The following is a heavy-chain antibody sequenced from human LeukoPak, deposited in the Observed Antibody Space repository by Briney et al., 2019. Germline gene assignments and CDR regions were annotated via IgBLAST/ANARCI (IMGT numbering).Heavy chain of an antibody. D-gene: IGHD4-23*01. J-gene: IGHJ4*02. CDR2: ISYDGSNK. CDR1: GFTFSSYA. CDR3: ARAQPAYGGNSVRSPCYFDY. Sequence: GRSLRLSCAASGFTFSSYAMHWVRQAPGKGLEWVAVISYDGSNKYYADSVKGRFTISRDNSKNTLYLQMNSLRAEDTAVYYCARAQPAYGGNSVRSPCYFDYWGQGTLVTVSS. V-gene: IGHV3-30-3*01.